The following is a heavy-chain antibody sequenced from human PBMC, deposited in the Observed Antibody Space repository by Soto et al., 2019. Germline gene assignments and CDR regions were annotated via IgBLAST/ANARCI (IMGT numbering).Heavy chain of an antibody. J-gene: IGHJ3*02. V-gene: IGHV5-51*01. Sequence: PGESLKISCKASGYSFSFYWIGWVRQMPGKGLEWMAIMYPDDSYIRYSPSVEAHVTISADKSTSTAFLQWSSLKASDTAMYYCATAYVYDFENSNYYRDAFDIWGQGTLVTVSS. CDR2: MYPDDSYI. CDR1: GYSFSFYW. CDR3: ATAYVYDFENSNYYRDAFDI. D-gene: IGHD3-22*01.